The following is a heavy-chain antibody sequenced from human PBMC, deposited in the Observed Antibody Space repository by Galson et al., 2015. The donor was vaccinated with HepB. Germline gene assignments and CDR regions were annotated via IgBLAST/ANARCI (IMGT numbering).Heavy chain of an antibody. Sequence: SLRLSCAASGFTFSSYGMHGVRQAPGKGLEWVAVIWYDGSNKYYADSVKGRFTIYRDNSKNTLYLQMHCLRAEDTAVDYCARDFQPIVVPAAIRGTAALVDYWVQGTLVTVAS. CDR2: IWYDGSNK. D-gene: IGHD2-2*02. CDR3: ARDFQPIVVPAAIRGTAALVDY. J-gene: IGHJ4*02. V-gene: IGHV3-33*01. CDR1: GFTFSSYG.